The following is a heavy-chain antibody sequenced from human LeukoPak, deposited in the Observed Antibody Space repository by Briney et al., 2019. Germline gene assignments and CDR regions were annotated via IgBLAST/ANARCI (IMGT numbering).Heavy chain of an antibody. CDR3: ARGSGTEGHFDY. D-gene: IGHD1-7*01. CDR2: IWYDGSNK. Sequence: TGGSLRLSCAASGFTFSSYGMHWVRQAPGKGLEWVAVIWYDGSNKYYADSVKGRFTISRDNSKNTLYLQMNSLRAEDTALYYCARGSGTEGHFDYWGQGTLVTVSS. V-gene: IGHV3-33*01. J-gene: IGHJ4*02. CDR1: GFTFSSYG.